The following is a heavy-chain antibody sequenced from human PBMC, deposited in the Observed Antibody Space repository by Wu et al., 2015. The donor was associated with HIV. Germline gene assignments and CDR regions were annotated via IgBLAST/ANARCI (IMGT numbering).Heavy chain of an antibody. CDR2: IIPFFGTP. J-gene: IGHJ5*02. D-gene: IGHD5-24*01. Sequence: QVQLVQSGAEVKKPGSSVKVSCKTSGGTFSDYAINWVRQAPGQGLEWMGGIIPFFGTPNYAQKFQGRVTITTDESMTTAYMELNNLRSEDTAVYYCARDGPDGFNPAXKWFDPWAREPWSPSP. CDR3: ARDGPDGFNPAXKWFDP. CDR1: GGTFSDYA. V-gene: IGHV1-69*05.